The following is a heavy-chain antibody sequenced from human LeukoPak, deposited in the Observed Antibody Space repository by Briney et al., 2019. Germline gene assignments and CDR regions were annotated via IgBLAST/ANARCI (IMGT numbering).Heavy chain of an antibody. CDR2: INSNGDEI. V-gene: IGHV3-23*01. CDR1: GFTFSSYA. J-gene: IGHJ4*02. CDR3: ANWIGSSSRDY. Sequence: GGSLRLSCAASGFTFSSYAMSWVRQAPGKGLEWVSGINSNGDEIYYADSVRGRFTISRDNSNNALYLQMDSLRAEDTAVYYCANWIGSSSRDYWGQGTLVTVSS. D-gene: IGHD6-6*01.